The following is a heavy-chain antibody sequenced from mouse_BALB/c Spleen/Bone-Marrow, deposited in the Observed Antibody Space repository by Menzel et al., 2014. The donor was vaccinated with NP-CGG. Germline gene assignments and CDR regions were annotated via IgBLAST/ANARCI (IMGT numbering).Heavy chain of an antibody. CDR1: GFTFTDYY. Sequence: EVQGVESGGGLVQPGGSLRLSCATSGFTFTDYYMNWVRQPPGKALEWLGFIRNKANGYTTEYSASVKGRFTISRDNSQNILYLQMNTLRAEDSANYYCARDKGRVFFDYWGQGATLTVSS. J-gene: IGHJ2*01. CDR3: ARDKGRVFFDY. CDR2: IRNKANGYTT. V-gene: IGHV7-3*02.